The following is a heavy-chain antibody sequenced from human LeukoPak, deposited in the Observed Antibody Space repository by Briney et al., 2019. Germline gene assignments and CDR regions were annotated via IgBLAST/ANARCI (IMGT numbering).Heavy chain of an antibody. J-gene: IGHJ4*02. CDR1: GYTLTELS. Sequence: ASVKVSCKVSGYTLTELSMHWVRQAPGQGLEWMGWISAYNGNTNYAQKLQGRVTMTTDTSTSTAYMELRSLRSDDTAVYYCARDLGEMATDYWGQGTLVTVSS. V-gene: IGHV1-18*01. D-gene: IGHD5-24*01. CDR2: ISAYNGNT. CDR3: ARDLGEMATDY.